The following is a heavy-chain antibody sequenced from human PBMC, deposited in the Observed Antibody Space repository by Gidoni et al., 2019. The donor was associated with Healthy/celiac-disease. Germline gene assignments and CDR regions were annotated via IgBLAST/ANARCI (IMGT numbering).Heavy chain of an antibody. V-gene: IGHV3-30*18. D-gene: IGHD1-1*01. Sequence: QVQLVESGGGVVQPGRSLRLSCAASGFTFSSYGMHGVRQAPGKGLEWVAVISYDGSNKYYADSVKGRFTISRDNSKNTLYLQMNSLRAEDTAVYYCAKDGRVGLAEYFQHWGQGTLVTVSS. CDR2: ISYDGSNK. CDR3: AKDGRVGLAEYFQH. J-gene: IGHJ1*01. CDR1: GFTFSSYG.